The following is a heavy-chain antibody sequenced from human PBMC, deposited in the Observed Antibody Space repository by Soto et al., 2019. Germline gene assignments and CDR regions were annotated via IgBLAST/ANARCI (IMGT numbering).Heavy chain of an antibody. CDR3: VGGISEWGRIDF. Sequence: QVQLQESGPGLVKPSETLSLTCTVSGGSITTYYWSWIRQPPGKRLEYIGYMYYSGNTYYNPSLMRRVTISGDASKNQFSLKLRSVTAAATAVYYCVGGISEWGRIDFWGQRTLVTVSS. CDR2: MYYSGNT. D-gene: IGHD3-3*01. CDR1: GGSITTYY. V-gene: IGHV4-59*01. J-gene: IGHJ4*02.